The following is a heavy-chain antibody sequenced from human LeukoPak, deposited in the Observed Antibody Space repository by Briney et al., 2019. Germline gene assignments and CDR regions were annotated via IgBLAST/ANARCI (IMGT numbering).Heavy chain of an antibody. D-gene: IGHD6-13*01. V-gene: IGHV4-61*01. CDR3: ARTPGIAAAPDY. CDR1: GGSVSSGSYY. Sequence: PSETLSLTCTVSGGSVSSGSYYWSWIRQPPGKGLEWIGYIYHSGSTNYNPSLKSRVTISVDTSKNQFSLKLSSVTAADTAVYYCARTPGIAAAPDYWGQGTLVTVSS. CDR2: IYHSGST. J-gene: IGHJ4*02.